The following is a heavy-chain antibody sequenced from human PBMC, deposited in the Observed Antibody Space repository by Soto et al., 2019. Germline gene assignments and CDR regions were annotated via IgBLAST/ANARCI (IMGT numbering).Heavy chain of an antibody. J-gene: IGHJ6*03. CDR1: GFTFSNYD. Sequence: EVQLVESGGGLVQPGGSLRLSCAASGFTFSNYDMHWVRQATGKGLEWVSSVGTAGDTYYPGSVKGRFTISRENAKNSLYLHMNSLRTGDTAVYYCARAYNGYYYMDVWGKGTTVTVSS. V-gene: IGHV3-13*01. CDR2: VGTAGDT. D-gene: IGHD1-1*01. CDR3: ARAYNGYYYMDV.